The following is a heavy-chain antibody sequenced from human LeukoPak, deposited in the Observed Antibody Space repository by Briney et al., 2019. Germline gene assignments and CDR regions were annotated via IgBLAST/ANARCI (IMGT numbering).Heavy chain of an antibody. CDR1: GGSINDFY. D-gene: IGHD3-22*01. Sequence: SETLSLTCTVSGGSINDFYWNWIRQPPGKGLEWIGSIYYSGSTYYNPSLKIRVTISVDTSKNQFSLKLSSVTAADTAVYYCASQYDSSGYYYDYFDYWGQGTLVTVSS. J-gene: IGHJ4*02. CDR3: ASQYDSSGYYYDYFDY. V-gene: IGHV4-39*07. CDR2: IYYSGST.